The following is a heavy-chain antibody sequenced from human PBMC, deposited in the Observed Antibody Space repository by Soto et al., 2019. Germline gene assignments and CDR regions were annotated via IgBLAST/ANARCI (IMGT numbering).Heavy chain of an antibody. Sequence: EVQLLESGGGLAQPGGSLRLSCAASGFTFSSYGMTWVRQAPGKGLEWVSGISGSGSNTFYADAVKGRFAISRDNSKNTLYLQMNSLRAEDTAVYYCAKDGDALTTEVVIRTFDYWGQGTLVTVSS. CDR3: AKDGDALTTEVVIRTFDY. V-gene: IGHV3-23*01. J-gene: IGHJ4*02. CDR1: GFTFSSYG. CDR2: ISGSGSNT. D-gene: IGHD3-22*01.